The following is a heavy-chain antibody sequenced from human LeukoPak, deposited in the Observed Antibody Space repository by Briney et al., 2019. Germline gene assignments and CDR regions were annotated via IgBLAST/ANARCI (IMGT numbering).Heavy chain of an antibody. CDR3: ARHPANDYGDYEVDY. D-gene: IGHD4-17*01. Sequence: PSETLSLTCAVYGGSFSGYYWSWLRQPPGKGLEWIGEINHSGSTNYNPSLKSRVTTSVDTSKNQFSLKLSSVTAADTAVYYCARHPANDYGDYEVDYWGQGTLVTVSS. CDR2: INHSGST. V-gene: IGHV4-34*01. J-gene: IGHJ4*02. CDR1: GGSFSGYY.